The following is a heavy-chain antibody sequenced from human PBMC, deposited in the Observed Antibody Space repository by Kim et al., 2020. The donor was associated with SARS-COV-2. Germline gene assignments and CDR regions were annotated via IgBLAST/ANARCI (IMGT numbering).Heavy chain of an antibody. V-gene: IGHV4-39*02. Sequence: STSYTQALKSRVTISVDTTKNHFYMTLSSVTAADTAVYCCARRPLPRPYDYWGQGTLVTVSS. CDR3: ARRPLPRPYDY. CDR2: ST. J-gene: IGHJ4*02.